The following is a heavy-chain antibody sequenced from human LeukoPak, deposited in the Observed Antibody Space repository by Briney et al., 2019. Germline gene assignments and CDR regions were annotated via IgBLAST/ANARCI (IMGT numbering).Heavy chain of an antibody. V-gene: IGHV3-21*01. CDR1: GFTFSSYS. CDR3: AREMATITSWFDP. D-gene: IGHD5-24*01. Sequence: GGSLRLSCAASGFTFSSYSMNWVRQAPGKGLEWVSSISSSSSYIYYADSVKGRFTISRDNAKNSLYLQMNSLRAEDTAVYYCAREMATITSWFDPWGQGTLVTVSS. J-gene: IGHJ5*02. CDR2: ISSSSSYI.